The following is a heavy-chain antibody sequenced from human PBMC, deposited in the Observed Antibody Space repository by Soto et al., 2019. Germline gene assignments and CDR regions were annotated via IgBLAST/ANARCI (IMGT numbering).Heavy chain of an antibody. V-gene: IGHV4-39*02. CDR2: IYYSGST. D-gene: IGHD5-12*01. J-gene: IGHJ4*02. CDR3: ARDLGRDGYNYETGGFDY. Sequence: PSETLSLTCTVSGGSISSSSFHWGWIRQPPGKGLEWIGSIYYSGSTYYSPSLKSRVTISVDTSKNQFSLKLSSVTAADTAVYYCARDLGRDGYNYETGGFDYWGQGTLVTVSS. CDR1: GGSISSSSFH.